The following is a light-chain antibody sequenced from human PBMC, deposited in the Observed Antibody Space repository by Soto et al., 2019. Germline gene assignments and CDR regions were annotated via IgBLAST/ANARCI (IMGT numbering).Light chain of an antibody. CDR2: GHS. J-gene: IGLJ1*01. CDR3: QSYDGSLSGYV. V-gene: IGLV1-40*01. Sequence: QSVLTQSPSVSGAPGQRVTISCTGSSSNIGAGFDVHWYQQLLGTAPKLLIFGHSNRPSGVPDRFSGSKSGTSASLAITGLQPEDEADYYCQSYDGSLSGYVFGTGTKLTVL. CDR1: SSNIGAGFD.